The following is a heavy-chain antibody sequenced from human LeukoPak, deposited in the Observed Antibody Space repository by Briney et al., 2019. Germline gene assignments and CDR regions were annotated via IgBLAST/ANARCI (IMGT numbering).Heavy chain of an antibody. V-gene: IGHV4-34*01. CDR2: INHSGST. CDR1: GGSFSGYY. J-gene: IGHJ4*02. Sequence: SETLSLTCAVYGGSFSGYYWSWIRQPPGKGLEWIGEINHSGSTNYNPSLKSRVTISVDTSKNQFSLKLSSVTAADTAVYYCARLTMVRGVTYWGQGTLVTVSS. CDR3: ARLTMVRGVTY. D-gene: IGHD3-10*01.